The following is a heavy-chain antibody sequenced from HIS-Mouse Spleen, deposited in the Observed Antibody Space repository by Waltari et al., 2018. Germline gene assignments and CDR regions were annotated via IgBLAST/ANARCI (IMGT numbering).Heavy chain of an antibody. CDR2: IYYSGST. V-gene: IGHV4-39*07. J-gene: IGHJ2*01. Sequence: QLQLQESGPGLVKPSETLSLTCTVSGGSISSSSYYWGWIRQPPGRGLGWTGSIYYSGSTYYNPALKRRVTISVDTSKNQFSLKLSSVTAADTAVYYWAREIPYSSSWYDWYFDLWGRGTLVTVSS. CDR1: GGSISSSSYY. CDR3: AREIPYSSSWYDWYFDL. D-gene: IGHD6-13*01.